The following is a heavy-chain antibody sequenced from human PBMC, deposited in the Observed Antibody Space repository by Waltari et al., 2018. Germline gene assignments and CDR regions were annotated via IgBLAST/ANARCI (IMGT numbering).Heavy chain of an antibody. CDR2: IKQDGIEK. CDR1: GLSFSNYW. D-gene: IGHD6-13*01. V-gene: IGHV3-7*01. CDR3: TRGGRDSSWYWRD. Sequence: EVQLVESGGGLAQPGGSLRRYCAASGLSFSNYWMTLVRQASGRGPEWVANIKQDGIEKYYMDAVKGRFTISRDNAKNSLYLQMNNLRVEDTAVYYCTRGGRDSSWYWRDWGQGTLVTVSS. J-gene: IGHJ4*02.